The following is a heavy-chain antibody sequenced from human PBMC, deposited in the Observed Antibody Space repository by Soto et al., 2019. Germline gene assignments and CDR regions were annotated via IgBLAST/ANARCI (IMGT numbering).Heavy chain of an antibody. V-gene: IGHV3-21*01. CDR2: ISSSSSYI. CDR3: AGETYYYGSGILGY. Sequence: EVQLVESGGGLVKPGGSLRLSCAASGFTFSSYSMNWVRQAPGKGLEWVSSISSSSSYIYYADSVKGRFTISRDNAKNSLCRQMNSRRADHTAVYYCAGETYYYGSGILGYWGQGTLVTVSS. CDR1: GFTFSSYS. D-gene: IGHD3-10*01. J-gene: IGHJ4*02.